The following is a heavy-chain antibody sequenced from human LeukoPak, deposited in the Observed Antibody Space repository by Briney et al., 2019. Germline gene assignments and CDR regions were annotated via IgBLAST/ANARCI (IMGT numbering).Heavy chain of an antibody. Sequence: GGSLRLSCAASGFTFSDHYLDWVRQAPGKGLEWVGRSKNKANSYTTEYAASVKDRFAISRDDSKNSLYLQTNSLRAEETAVYYCAKDRQGSGWPFDYWGQGALVTVSS. CDR1: GFTFSDHY. CDR2: SKNKANSYTT. V-gene: IGHV3-72*01. D-gene: IGHD6-19*01. CDR3: AKDRQGSGWPFDY. J-gene: IGHJ4*02.